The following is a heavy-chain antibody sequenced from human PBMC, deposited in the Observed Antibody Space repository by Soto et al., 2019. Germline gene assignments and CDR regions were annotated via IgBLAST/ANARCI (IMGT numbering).Heavy chain of an antibody. CDR2: IWYDGSNK. J-gene: IGHJ4*02. V-gene: IGHV3-33*01. CDR1: GFTFSSYG. D-gene: IGHD5-12*01. CDR3: ARDDRVATIMDVYFDY. Sequence: GGSLRLSCAASGFTFSSYGMHWVRQAPGKGLEWVAVIWYDGSNKYYADSVKGRFTISRDNSKNTLYLQMNSLRAEDTAVYYCARDDRVATIMDVYFDYWGQGTLVTVSS.